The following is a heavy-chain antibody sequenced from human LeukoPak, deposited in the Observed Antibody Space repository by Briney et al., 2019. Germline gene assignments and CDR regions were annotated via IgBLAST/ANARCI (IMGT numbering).Heavy chain of an antibody. D-gene: IGHD3-9*01. V-gene: IGHV3-11*01. CDR1: GFTFSDYY. CDR2: IRSSGSTI. J-gene: IGHJ4*02. CDR3: ASATDYDILTALDY. Sequence: PGGSLRLSCAASGFTFSDYYMSWIRQAPGKGLEWVSYIRSSGSTIYYADSVKGRFTISRDNAKNSLNLQMNSLRAEDTAVYYCASATDYDILTALDYWGQGTLVTVSS.